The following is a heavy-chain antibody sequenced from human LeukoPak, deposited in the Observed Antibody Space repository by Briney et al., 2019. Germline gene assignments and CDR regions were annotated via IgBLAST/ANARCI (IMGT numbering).Heavy chain of an antibody. CDR2: IYYSGST. V-gene: IGHV4-59*01. Sequence: SETLSFTGTVSGVSISSYYWSWIRQPPGNGLEWIGNIYYSGSTNYNPSLKSRVTISVDTSNNQFSLKLSSVTAADTAVYYCARDGGTGTYYYYMDVWGKGTTVTISS. J-gene: IGHJ6*03. D-gene: IGHD4-23*01. CDR3: ARDGGTGTYYYYMDV. CDR1: GVSISSYY.